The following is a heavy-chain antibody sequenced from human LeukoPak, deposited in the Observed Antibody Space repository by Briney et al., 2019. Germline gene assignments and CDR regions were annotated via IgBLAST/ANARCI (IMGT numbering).Heavy chain of an antibody. CDR3: ARVPHVVRGDWSFDY. J-gene: IGHJ4*02. CDR2: INPNSGGT. Sequence: ASVKVSCKASGYTFTGYYMHWVRQAPGQGLEWMGWINPNSGGTNYAQKFQGRVTMTRDTSISTAYMELSRLRSDDTAVYYCARVPHVVRGDWSFDYWGQGTLVTVSS. V-gene: IGHV1-2*02. D-gene: IGHD3-10*01. CDR1: GYTFTGYY.